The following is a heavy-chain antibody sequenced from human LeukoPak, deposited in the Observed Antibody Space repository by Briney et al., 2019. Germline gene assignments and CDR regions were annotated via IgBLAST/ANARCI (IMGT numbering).Heavy chain of an antibody. J-gene: IGHJ6*02. CDR2: ISANNGNT. D-gene: IGHD5-12*01. V-gene: IGHV1-18*01. CDR3: ARDLGATIARGTCYYYGMDV. Sequence: ASVKVSCKASGYTFTSYGISWVRQAPGQGLEWMGWISANNGNTNYAQKLQGRVTMTTDTSTSTAYMELRSLRSDDTAVYYCARDLGATIARGTCYYYGMDVWGQGTTVTASS. CDR1: GYTFTSYG.